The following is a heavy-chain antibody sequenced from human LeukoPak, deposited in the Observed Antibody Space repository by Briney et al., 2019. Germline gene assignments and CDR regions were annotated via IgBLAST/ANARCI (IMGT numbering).Heavy chain of an antibody. V-gene: IGHV4-39*01. CDR2: IFYSGRS. Sequence: SETLSLTCSVSGGSISTSDYYWSWIRQPPGKGLEWMGTIFYSGRSYYNPSLKSRVTISVDTSKNQFSLKLSSVTAADTAVYYCARLSTGTPRTDYWGQGTLVTVSS. J-gene: IGHJ4*02. CDR1: GGSISTSDYY. D-gene: IGHD1-1*01. CDR3: ARLSTGTPRTDY.